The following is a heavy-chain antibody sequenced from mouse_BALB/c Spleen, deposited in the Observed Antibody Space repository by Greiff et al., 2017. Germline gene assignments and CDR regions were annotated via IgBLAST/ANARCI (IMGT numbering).Heavy chain of an antibody. V-gene: IGHV1-18*01. D-gene: IGHD1-1*01. J-gene: IGHJ4*01. CDR1: GYTFTDYN. Sequence: EVQLQQSGPELVKPGASVKIPCKASGYTFTDYNMDWVKQSHGKSLEWIGDINPNNGGTIYNQKFKGKATLTVDKSSSTAYMELRSLTSEDTAVYYCARRIFDYYGSSSYAMDYWGQGTSVTVSS. CDR2: INPNNGGT. CDR3: ARRIFDYYGSSSYAMDY.